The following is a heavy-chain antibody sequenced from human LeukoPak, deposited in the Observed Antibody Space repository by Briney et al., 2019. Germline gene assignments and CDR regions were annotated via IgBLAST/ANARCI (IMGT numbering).Heavy chain of an antibody. CDR1: SYSISSAYY. Sequence: SETLSLTCTVSSYSISSAYYCGWIRRPPGKGLEWIGTIYHSGSTYNNPSLKSRVTISVDTSRNQFSLKLSSVTAADTAVYYCARVSLGYYYCNMDVWGKGTTVTVSS. J-gene: IGHJ6*03. CDR2: IYHSGST. CDR3: ARVSLGYYYCNMDV. D-gene: IGHD3-3*02. V-gene: IGHV4-38-2*02.